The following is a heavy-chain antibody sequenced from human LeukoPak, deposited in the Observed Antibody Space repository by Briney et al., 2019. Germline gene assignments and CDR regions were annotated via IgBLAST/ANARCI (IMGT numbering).Heavy chain of an antibody. J-gene: IGHJ4*02. D-gene: IGHD6-19*01. Sequence: GRSLRLSCAASGFTSDDYAMHWVRQAPGKGLEWVSAISGSGTSTYYADSVKGRFTISRDNSENTLYLQMSSLTDEDTAVYFCAKRGDRSGWSYYFDYWGQGTLVTVSS. CDR3: AKRGDRSGWSYYFDY. CDR2: ISGSGTST. V-gene: IGHV3-23*01. CDR1: GFTSDDYA.